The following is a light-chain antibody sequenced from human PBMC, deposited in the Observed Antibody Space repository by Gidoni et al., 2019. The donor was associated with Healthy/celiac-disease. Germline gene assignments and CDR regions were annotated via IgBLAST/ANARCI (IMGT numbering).Light chain of an antibody. J-gene: IGKJ4*01. CDR2: GAS. CDR1: QSVSSN. CDR3: QQYNNWPPLT. V-gene: IGKV3-15*01. Sequence: EIVMTQSPATLSVSPGERATLSCRASQSVSSNLAWYQQKRGKAPKLLIYGASTRAKGSPARCSGSGCGTEFTLTISSMQSEDVAVYYCQQYNNWPPLTFGGGTKVEIK.